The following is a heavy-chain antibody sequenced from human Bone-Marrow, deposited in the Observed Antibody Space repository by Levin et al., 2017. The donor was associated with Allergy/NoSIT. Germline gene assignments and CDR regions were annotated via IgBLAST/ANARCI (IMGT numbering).Heavy chain of an antibody. Sequence: GGSLRLSCAASGFTFSSYGMHWVRQAPGKGLEWVAVIWYDGSNKYYADSVKGRFTISRDNSKNTLYLQMNSLRAEDTAVYYCAKARSWRWGWGYCSSTSCYESMDGFDYWGQGTLVTVSS. V-gene: IGHV3-33*06. CDR2: IWYDGSNK. D-gene: IGHD2-2*01. CDR3: AKARSWRWGWGYCSSTSCYESMDGFDY. CDR1: GFTFSSYG. J-gene: IGHJ4*02.